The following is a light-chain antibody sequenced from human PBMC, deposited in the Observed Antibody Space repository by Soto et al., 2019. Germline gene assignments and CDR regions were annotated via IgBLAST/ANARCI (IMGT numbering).Light chain of an antibody. CDR3: SSWDSSLTGYV. CDR1: SSNIGSNY. V-gene: IGLV1-47*01. Sequence: QSVLTQPPSTSGTPGQGVTISCSGSSSNIGSNYVYWYQQLPGTAPKLLIYKNNQRPSGVAARFSASTSSTSASLPIRGLRSDDEAAYYCSSWDSSLTGYVFGAGTQGTVL. CDR2: KNN. J-gene: IGLJ1*01.